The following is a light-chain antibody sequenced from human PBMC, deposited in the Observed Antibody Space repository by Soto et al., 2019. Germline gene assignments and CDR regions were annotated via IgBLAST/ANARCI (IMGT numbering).Light chain of an antibody. CDR2: DAS. J-gene: IGKJ1*01. CDR3: QQRSNWPGT. Sequence: PGERATLSCRASQSVSSYLAWYQQKPGQAPRLLIYDASNRATGIPARFSGSGSGTDFTLTISSLEPEDFAVYYCQQRSNWPGTFGQGTKVEIK. CDR1: QSVSSY. V-gene: IGKV3-11*01.